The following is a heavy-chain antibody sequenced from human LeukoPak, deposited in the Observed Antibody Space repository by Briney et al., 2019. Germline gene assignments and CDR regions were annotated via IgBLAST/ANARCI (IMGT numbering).Heavy chain of an antibody. CDR3: ARVTGITMIVVVPNAFDI. CDR2: INHSGST. Sequence: SGTLSLTCAVYGGSFSGYYWSWIRQPPGKGLEWIGEINHSGSTNYNPSLKSRVTISVDTSKNQFSLKLSSVTAADTAVYYCARVTGITMIVVVPNAFDIWGQGTMVTVSS. CDR1: GGSFSGYY. J-gene: IGHJ3*02. D-gene: IGHD3-22*01. V-gene: IGHV4-34*01.